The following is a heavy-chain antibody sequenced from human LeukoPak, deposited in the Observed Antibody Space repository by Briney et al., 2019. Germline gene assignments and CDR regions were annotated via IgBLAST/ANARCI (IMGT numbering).Heavy chain of an antibody. D-gene: IGHD1-14*01. Sequence: SETLSLTCTVSGGSISSSSYYWGWIRQPPGKGLEWIGSIYYSGSTYYNPSLKSRVTISVDTSKNQFSLKLSSVTAAGTAWYFCAREGNRGDFDYWGQGTLVTVSS. CDR3: AREGNRGDFDY. J-gene: IGHJ4*02. V-gene: IGHV4-39*07. CDR1: GGSISSSSYY. CDR2: IYYSGST.